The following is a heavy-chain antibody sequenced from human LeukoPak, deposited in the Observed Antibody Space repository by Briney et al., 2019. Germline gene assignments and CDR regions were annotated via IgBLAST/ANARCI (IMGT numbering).Heavy chain of an antibody. CDR3: ARGTDGFDI. CDR1: GYSISSGHY. J-gene: IGHJ3*02. V-gene: IGHV4-59*11. Sequence: SESLSLTCAVSGYSISSGHYWSWIRQPPGKGLEWIAYIYYTGITNYNPSLKTRVTISVDTSKNQFSLKLSSVTAADTAVYYCARGTDGFDIWGQGTMVTVSS. CDR2: IYYTGIT.